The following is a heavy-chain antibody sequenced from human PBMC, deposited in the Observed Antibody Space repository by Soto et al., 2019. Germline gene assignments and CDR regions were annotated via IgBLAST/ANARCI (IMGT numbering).Heavy chain of an antibody. Sequence: QVQLQESGPGLVKPSETLSLTCTVSGGSISSKYWSWIRQPPGKGLEWIGYIYYNGRTNYNPSLKIRVTISVDTSRNQFSLKLSSVTAADTAEYYCASLRWATIAEAGSFDYWGQGILVTVSS. CDR3: ASLRWATIAEAGSFDY. V-gene: IGHV4-59*08. D-gene: IGHD6-13*01. J-gene: IGHJ4*02. CDR2: IYYNGRT. CDR1: GGSISSKY.